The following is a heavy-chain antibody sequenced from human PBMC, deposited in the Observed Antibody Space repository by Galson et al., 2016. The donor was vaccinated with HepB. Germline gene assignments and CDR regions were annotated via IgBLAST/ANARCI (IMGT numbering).Heavy chain of an antibody. CDR1: DGSFSSTAW. V-gene: IGHV4-4*02. J-gene: IGHJ4*02. CDR2: IWHSGTT. Sequence: SETLSLTCAVSDGSFSSTAWWSWVRQPPGKGLEWIGKIWHSGTTSYNPSLGSRVTMSVDKSKNEYYLNLTSVTAADTAVYYCARGYDNFDYWGQGRLVAVSS. D-gene: IGHD2-2*01. CDR3: ARGYDNFDY.